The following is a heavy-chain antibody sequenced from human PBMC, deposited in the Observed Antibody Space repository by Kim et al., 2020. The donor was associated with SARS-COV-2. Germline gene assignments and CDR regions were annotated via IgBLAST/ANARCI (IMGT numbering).Heavy chain of an antibody. CDR2: INTNTGNP. J-gene: IGHJ6*02. CDR1: GYTFTSYA. D-gene: IGHD3-22*01. Sequence: ASVKVSCKASGYTFTSYAMNWVRQAPGQGLEWMGWINTNTGNPTYAQGFTGRFVFSLDTSVSTAYLQITSLKAEDTAVYYCAREAGKYYYDSSAPHGMDVWGQGTTVTVSS. CDR3: AREAGKYYYDSSAPHGMDV. V-gene: IGHV7-4-1*02.